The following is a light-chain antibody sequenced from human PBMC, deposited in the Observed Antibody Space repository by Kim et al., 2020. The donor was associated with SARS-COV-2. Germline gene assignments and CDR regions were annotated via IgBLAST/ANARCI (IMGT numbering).Light chain of an antibody. CDR3: QQYGSSPPFT. V-gene: IGKV3-20*01. CDR1: QNFSSRY. Sequence: SPGERAVLSCRASQNFSSRYLAWYQQKPGQAPRVLIHGASSRATGIPDRFSGSGSGPDFTLTISRLEPDDFAVYYCQQYGSSPPFTFGQGTKLEI. J-gene: IGKJ2*01. CDR2: GAS.